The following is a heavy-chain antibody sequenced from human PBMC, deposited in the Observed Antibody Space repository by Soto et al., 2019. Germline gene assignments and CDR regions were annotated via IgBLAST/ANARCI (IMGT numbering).Heavy chain of an antibody. Sequence: SETLSLTCTVSGGSISSSSYYWGWIRQPPGKGLEWIGCIYYSGSTYYNPSLKSRVAISVDTSKNQFSLKLSSVTAAETAVYTCAKKFWAGTQGAFDIWGQGTMVPAS. V-gene: IGHV4-39*07. J-gene: IGHJ3*02. CDR3: AKKFWAGTQGAFDI. D-gene: IGHD1-7*01. CDR2: IYYSGST. CDR1: GGSISSSSYY.